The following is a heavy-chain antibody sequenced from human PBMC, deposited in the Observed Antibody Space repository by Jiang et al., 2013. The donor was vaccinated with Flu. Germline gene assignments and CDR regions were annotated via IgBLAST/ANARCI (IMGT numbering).Heavy chain of an antibody. V-gene: IGHV5-51*01. CDR1: GYNFTNYW. CDR3: ARHPKDDFWSGYSGYDYYGMDV. CDR2: IFPGDSET. J-gene: IGHJ6*02. Sequence: GAEVKKPGESLKISCKASGYNFTNYWIGWVRQMPGKGLEWMGNIFPGDSETRYNPSFQGQVTISADKSISTAYLQWSSLKASDTAMYYCARHPKDDFWSGYSGYDYYGMDVWGQGTTVTVSS. D-gene: IGHD3-3*01.